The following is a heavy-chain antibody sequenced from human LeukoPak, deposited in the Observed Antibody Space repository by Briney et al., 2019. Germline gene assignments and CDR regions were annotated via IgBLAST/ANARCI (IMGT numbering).Heavy chain of an antibody. Sequence: GGSLRLSCAASGFTFTTYWMSWVRQAPGKGLEWVANINQDGTEKFYVDSVKGRFTISRDNAKNSLYLQMNSLRAEDTALYYCAKDVNYDILTGLQNWFDPWGQGTLVTVSS. V-gene: IGHV3-7*03. CDR2: INQDGTEK. D-gene: IGHD3-9*01. CDR3: AKDVNYDILTGLQNWFDP. J-gene: IGHJ5*02. CDR1: GFTFTTYW.